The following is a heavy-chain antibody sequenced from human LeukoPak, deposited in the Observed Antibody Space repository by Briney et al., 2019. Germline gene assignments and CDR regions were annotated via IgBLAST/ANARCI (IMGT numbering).Heavy chain of an antibody. CDR2: ITSSSAYI. CDR1: GFIFSNYA. CDR3: AKSTSFYLDS. Sequence: GGSLRLSCAASGFIFSNYAMNWVRQAPGKGLEWVSSITSSSAYIYYADSVKGRFTISRDNSKSTLYVQMNSLRAEDTAVYYCAKSTSFYLDSWGQGTLVTVSS. V-gene: IGHV3-21*04. J-gene: IGHJ4*02.